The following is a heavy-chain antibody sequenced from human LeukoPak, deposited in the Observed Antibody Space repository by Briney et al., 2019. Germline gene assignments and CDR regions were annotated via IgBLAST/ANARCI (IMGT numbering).Heavy chain of an antibody. CDR3: AKVLWIGEPTDFDY. D-gene: IGHD3-10*01. CDR1: GFTFSSYG. V-gene: IGHV3-30*18. J-gene: IGHJ4*02. CDR2: ISYDGSNK. Sequence: GRSLRLSCAASGFTFSSYGMHWVRQAPGKGLEWVAVISYDGSNKYYADSVKGRFTISRDNSKNTLYLQMNSLRAEDTAVYYCAKVLWIGEPTDFDYWGQGTLVTVSS.